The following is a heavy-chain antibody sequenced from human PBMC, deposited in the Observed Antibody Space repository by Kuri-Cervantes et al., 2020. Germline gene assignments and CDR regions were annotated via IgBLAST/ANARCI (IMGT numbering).Heavy chain of an antibody. CDR3: TTDPVP. CDR1: GLTLSDAW. V-gene: IGHV3-15*01. CDR2: IKSKTDGGTA. J-gene: IGHJ5*02. Sequence: ETLSLTCAASGLTLSDAWMSWVRQAPGKGLEWVGRIKSKTDGGTADYAAPVKGRFTISRDDSKNTLYLQLNSLKTEDTAVYYCTTDPVPWGQGTLVTVSS.